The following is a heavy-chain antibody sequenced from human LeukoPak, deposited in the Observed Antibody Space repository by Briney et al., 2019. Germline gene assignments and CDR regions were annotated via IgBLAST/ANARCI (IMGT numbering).Heavy chain of an antibody. J-gene: IGHJ6*02. CDR2: INHSGST. Sequence: SETLSLTCAVYGGSFSGYYWSWIRQPPGKGLEWIGEINHSGSTNYNPSLKSRVTISVDTSKNQFSLKLSSVTAADTAVYYCAGEMRVDYGMDVWGQGTTVTVPS. CDR1: GGSFSGYY. D-gene: IGHD3-10*01. V-gene: IGHV4-34*01. CDR3: AGEMRVDYGMDV.